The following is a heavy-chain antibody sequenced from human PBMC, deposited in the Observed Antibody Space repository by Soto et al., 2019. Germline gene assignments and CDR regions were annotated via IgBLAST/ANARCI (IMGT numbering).Heavy chain of an antibody. CDR1: GYSFTDYK. D-gene: IGHD4-17*01. J-gene: IGHJ4*02. CDR3: ATWVDYGDFEGFDF. Sequence: ASVKVSCKTSGYSFTDYKLHWVRRAPGQGLEWMGWVDPNGGGSNSAQKFQGSVTMTWDTSITTAYLDLTRLTTNDTATYFCATWVDYGDFEGFDFWGQGTLVTV. CDR2: VDPNGGGS. V-gene: IGHV1-2*04.